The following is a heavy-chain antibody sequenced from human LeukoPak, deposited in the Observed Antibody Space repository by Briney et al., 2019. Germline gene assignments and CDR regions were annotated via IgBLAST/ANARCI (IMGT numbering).Heavy chain of an antibody. CDR1: GGSISSYY. Sequence: PSETLSLTCTVSGGSISSYYWSWIRQPPGKGLEWIGYIYYSGSTNYNPSLKSRVTISVDTSKNQFSLKLSSVTAADTAVYYCARDHGSSWYWFDPWGQGTLVTVSS. V-gene: IGHV4-59*01. J-gene: IGHJ5*02. CDR3: ARDHGSSWYWFDP. CDR2: IYYSGST. D-gene: IGHD6-13*01.